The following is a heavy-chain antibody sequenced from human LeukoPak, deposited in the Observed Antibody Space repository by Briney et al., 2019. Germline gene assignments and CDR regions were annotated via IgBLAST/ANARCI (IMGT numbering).Heavy chain of an antibody. V-gene: IGHV4-34*01. Sequence: PSETLSLTCAVYGGSFSGYYWSWIRQPPGKGLEWIGEINHSGSTNYNPSLKSRVTISVDTSKNQFSLKLSSVTAADTAVYYCAREKPKYYDFLSGYPHPLDYWGQGTLVTVSS. J-gene: IGHJ4*02. CDR1: GGSFSGYY. CDR3: AREKPKYYDFLSGYPHPLDY. D-gene: IGHD3-3*01. CDR2: INHSGST.